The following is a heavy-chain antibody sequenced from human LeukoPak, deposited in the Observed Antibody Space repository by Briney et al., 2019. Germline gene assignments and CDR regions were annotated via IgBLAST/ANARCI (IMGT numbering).Heavy chain of an antibody. D-gene: IGHD2-2*01. V-gene: IGHV3-30-3*01. Sequence: PGRSLRLSCAASGFTFSSYAMHWVRQAPGKGLEWVAVISYDGSNKYYADSVKGRFTISRDSSKNTLYLQMNSLRAEDTAVYYCARDPGFASSTSCWDWFDPWGQGPLVTVSS. CDR3: ARDPGFASSTSCWDWFDP. CDR1: GFTFSSYA. J-gene: IGHJ5*02. CDR2: ISYDGSNK.